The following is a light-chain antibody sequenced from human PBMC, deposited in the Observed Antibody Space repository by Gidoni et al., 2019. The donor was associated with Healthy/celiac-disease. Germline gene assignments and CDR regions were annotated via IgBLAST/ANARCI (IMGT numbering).Light chain of an antibody. V-gene: IGKV3-15*01. CDR1: QSVSSN. Sequence: EIVMTQSPATLSVSPGERATLSCRASQSVSSNLAWYQQKPGQAPRLLIYGASTRATGIPARFSGSGSGTEFTHTISSLQSEDFAVYYCKQYNNWPPLTFGGGTKVEIK. CDR3: KQYNNWPPLT. J-gene: IGKJ4*01. CDR2: GAS.